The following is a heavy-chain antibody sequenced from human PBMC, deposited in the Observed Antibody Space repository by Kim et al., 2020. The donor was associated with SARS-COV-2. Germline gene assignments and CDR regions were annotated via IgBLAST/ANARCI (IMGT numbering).Heavy chain of an antibody. J-gene: IGHJ6*02. Sequence: NPSLKSRVTISVDTSKNQFSLKLSSVTAADTAVYYCARHGGGYYYYGMDVWGQGTTVTVSS. CDR3: ARHGGGYYYYGMDV. D-gene: IGHD3-16*01. V-gene: IGHV4-59*08.